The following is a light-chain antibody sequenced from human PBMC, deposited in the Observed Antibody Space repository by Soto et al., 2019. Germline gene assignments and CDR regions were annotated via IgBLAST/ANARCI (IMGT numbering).Light chain of an antibody. CDR1: ESLSPHS. V-gene: IGKV3-20*01. CDR2: GPS. CDR3: QQYNNWPPWT. J-gene: IGKJ1*01. Sequence: IVLTQSPGTLSLSPGETATLSCRASESLSPHSIAWYQQKPGQAPRLLIYGPSGRATGIPDRIRGSGSGTDFTLTISSLQSEDFAVYYCQQYNNWPPWTFGQGTKVEIK.